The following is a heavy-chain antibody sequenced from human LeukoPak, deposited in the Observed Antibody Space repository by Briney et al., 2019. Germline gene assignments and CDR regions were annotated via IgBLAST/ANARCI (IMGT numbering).Heavy chain of an antibody. CDR1: GYSFTNYW. CDR3: ARRMTRGVITSPFDS. Sequence: GASLKISCKGSGYSFTNYWIGWVRQMPGKGLELMGLFYPGDSDTTYSPSFQGQVTISADKSISTAYLQWSSLKASDTAMYYCARRMTRGVITSPFDSWGQGTLVSVSS. D-gene: IGHD3-10*01. V-gene: IGHV5-51*01. CDR2: FYPGDSDT. J-gene: IGHJ4*02.